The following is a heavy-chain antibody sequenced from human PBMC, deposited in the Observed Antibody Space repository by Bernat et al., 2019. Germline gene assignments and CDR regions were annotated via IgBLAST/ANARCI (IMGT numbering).Heavy chain of an antibody. J-gene: IGHJ3*02. D-gene: IGHD3-22*01. CDR1: GGTFSSYA. CDR2: IIPIFGTP. CDR3: ARGGYYYDSSGYYPRDAFDI. V-gene: IGHV1-69*12. Sequence: QVQLVQSGAEVKKPGSSVKVSCKASGGTFSSYAISWVRQAPGQGLEWMGGIIPIFGTPNYAQKFQGRVTITADESTSTAYMELSSLRSEDTAVYYCARGGYYYDSSGYYPRDAFDIWGQGTMVTVSS.